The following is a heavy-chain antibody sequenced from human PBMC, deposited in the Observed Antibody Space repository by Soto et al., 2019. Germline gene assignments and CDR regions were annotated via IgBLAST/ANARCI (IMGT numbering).Heavy chain of an antibody. CDR2: ISGGGSGA. CDR3: AIDLWWYTH. D-gene: IGHD2-15*01. CDR1: GFTFSDHA. Sequence: EVQLLESGGGLVQPGGSRRLSCTASGFTFSDHAMTWVRQAPGKGLEWVSGISGGGSGAYYADSVKGRFTVSRANSKNTLFLQMDSLRAEDTAVDYCAIDLWWYTHWGQGTLVTVSS. V-gene: IGHV3-23*01. J-gene: IGHJ4*02.